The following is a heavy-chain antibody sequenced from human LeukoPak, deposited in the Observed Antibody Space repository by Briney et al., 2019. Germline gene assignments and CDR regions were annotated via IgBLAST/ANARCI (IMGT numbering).Heavy chain of an antibody. V-gene: IGHV3-53*01. J-gene: IGHJ3*02. CDR3: ARGWVVATGGFDM. D-gene: IGHD2-8*02. CDR2: IYSGGPT. Sequence: GGSLRLSCAASGFTVSLYYMTWVRQAPGKGLEWVSVIYSGGPTYYVDSVKGRFTISRDNSKNTVYLQMNSLRGEDTAVYFRARGWVVATGGFDMWGQGTMVTVSS. CDR1: GFTVSLYY.